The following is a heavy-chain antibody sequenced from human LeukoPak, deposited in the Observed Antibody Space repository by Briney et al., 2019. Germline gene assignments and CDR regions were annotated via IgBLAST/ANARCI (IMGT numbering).Heavy chain of an antibody. D-gene: IGHD4-23*01. J-gene: IGHJ4*02. V-gene: IGHV3-53*01. CDR1: GLTVSSNH. Sequence: GGSLRLSCAASGLTVSSNHMTWVRQAPGKGLEWVSLIYSGGSTLYADSVKGRFNISGDYSKNTLYLQMNSLRAEDTAVYYCARVEMYGGNSVDYWGQGTLVTVSS. CDR2: IYSGGST. CDR3: ARVEMYGGNSVDY.